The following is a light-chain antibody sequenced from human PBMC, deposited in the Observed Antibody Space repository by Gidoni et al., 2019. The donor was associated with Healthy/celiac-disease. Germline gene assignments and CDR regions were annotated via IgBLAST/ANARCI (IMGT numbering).Light chain of an antibody. J-gene: IGKJ4*01. CDR3: QQRSNWLT. CDR1: QSVSSY. CDR2: DAS. Sequence: EIVLTQSLAPLSYSPGERAPLSCRASQSVSSYLAWYQQKPGQAPRLLIYDASNRATGIPARFSGSGSGTDFTLTISSLEPEDFAVYYCQQRSNWLTFXGXTKVEIK. V-gene: IGKV3-11*01.